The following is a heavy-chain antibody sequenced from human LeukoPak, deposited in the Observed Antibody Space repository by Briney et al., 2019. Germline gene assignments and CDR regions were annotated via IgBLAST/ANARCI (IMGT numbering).Heavy chain of an antibody. CDR3: AREHCSGGSCYSIYYYYYMDV. J-gene: IGHJ6*03. CDR2: IYYSGST. CDR1: GGSISSYY. Sequence: PSETLSLTCTVSGGSISSYYWSWIRQPPGKGLEWIGSIYYSGSTYYNPSLKGRVTISVDTSKNQFSLKLSSVTAADTAVYYCAREHCSGGSCYSIYYYYYMDVWGKGTTVTVSS. D-gene: IGHD2-15*01. V-gene: IGHV4-39*07.